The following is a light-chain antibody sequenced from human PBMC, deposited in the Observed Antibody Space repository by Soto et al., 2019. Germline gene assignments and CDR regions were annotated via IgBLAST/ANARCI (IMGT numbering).Light chain of an antibody. CDR2: SND. V-gene: IGLV1-44*01. J-gene: IGLJ3*02. Sequence: QSVLTQAPSASWTPGQRVTISCSGSSSNIGSNTVSWYQQVPGTAPKLLIYSNDQRPSGVPDRFSGSKSGTSASLAIGGLQSEDEADYYCAAWDDSLNGWVFGGGTKLTVL. CDR3: AAWDDSLNGWV. CDR1: SSNIGSNT.